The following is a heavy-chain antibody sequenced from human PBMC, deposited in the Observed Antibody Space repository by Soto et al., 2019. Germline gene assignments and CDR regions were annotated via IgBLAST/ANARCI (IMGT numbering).Heavy chain of an antibody. CDR3: ARGPFANWFDP. CDR2: ISGSGGST. Sequence: GGSLRLSCAASGFTFSSYAMSWVRQAPGKGLEWVSAISGSGGSTYYADSVKGRFTISRDKSKNTLYLQMNSLRAADTAVYYCARGPFANWFDPWGQGTLVTVSS. J-gene: IGHJ5*02. V-gene: IGHV3-23*01. D-gene: IGHD3-3*01. CDR1: GFTFSSYA.